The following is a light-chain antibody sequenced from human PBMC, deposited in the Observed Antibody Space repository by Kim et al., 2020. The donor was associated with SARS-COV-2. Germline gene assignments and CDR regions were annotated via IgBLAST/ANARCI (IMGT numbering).Light chain of an antibody. Sequence: DIQMTQSPSSLSASVGDTVTITCEASQDVTNYLNWFQQKPGKAPQLLIYDASTLETGVPSRFSGSGSGTEFTFTISSPQPEDVATYYCQHYDDLPLTFGGGTKVDIK. V-gene: IGKV1-33*01. CDR1: QDVTNY. J-gene: IGKJ4*01. CDR3: QHYDDLPLT. CDR2: DAS.